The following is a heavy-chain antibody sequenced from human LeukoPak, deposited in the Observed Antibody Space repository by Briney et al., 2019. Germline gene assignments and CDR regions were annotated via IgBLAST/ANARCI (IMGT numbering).Heavy chain of an antibody. CDR2: ISAYNGNT. D-gene: IGHD1-26*01. Sequence: ASVKVSCKASGYTFTSYGISWVRQAPGQGLEWMGWISAYNGNTNYAQKLQGRVTMTEDTSTDTAYMELSSLRSEDTAVYYCATDTRGSYDWGQGTLVTVSS. J-gene: IGHJ4*02. V-gene: IGHV1-18*01. CDR3: ATDTRGSYD. CDR1: GYTFTSYG.